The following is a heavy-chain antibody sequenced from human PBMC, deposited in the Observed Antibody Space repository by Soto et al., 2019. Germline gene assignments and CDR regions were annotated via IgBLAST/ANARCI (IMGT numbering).Heavy chain of an antibody. Sequence: ASVKVSCKASAYTFTNYHIHWVRQAPGQGFEWMGVINPSGSTTYAQKFQGRVTITRDTSTSTVYMDLSSLRSDDTAVYYCTRELHGSDYYHFDCWGQGTLVTVSS. J-gene: IGHJ4*02. D-gene: IGHD3-22*01. CDR2: INPSGST. CDR1: AYTFTNYH. CDR3: TRELHGSDYYHFDC. V-gene: IGHV1-46*01.